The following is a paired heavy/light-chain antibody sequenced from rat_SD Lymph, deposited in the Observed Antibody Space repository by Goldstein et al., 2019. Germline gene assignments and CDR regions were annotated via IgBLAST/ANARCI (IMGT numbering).Heavy chain of an antibody. J-gene: IGHJ3*01. V-gene: IGHV5-62*01. CDR2: ISSSSGT. CDR3: ARSFFHRGNWFAY. Sequence: VQLVESGGGLVQPGKSLKLSCSASGFTFSSYGMHWIRQAPGKGLDWVAYISSSSGTVYADAVKGRFTISRDNAKNTLYLQLNSLKSEDTAIYYCARSFFHRGNWFAYWGQGTLVTVSS. D-gene: IGHD1-3*01. CDR1: GFTFSSYG.
Light chain of an antibody. Sequence: DVQMTQSPSNLAASPGESVSINCKASKSISKYLAWYQQKPGKANKLLIYSGSTLQSGTPSRFSGSGSGTDFTLTIRNLEPEDFGLYYCQQHNEYPLTFGSGTKLEIK. CDR3: QQHNEYPLT. CDR1: KSISKY. V-gene: IGKV16S1*01. J-gene: IGKJ5*01. CDR2: SGS.